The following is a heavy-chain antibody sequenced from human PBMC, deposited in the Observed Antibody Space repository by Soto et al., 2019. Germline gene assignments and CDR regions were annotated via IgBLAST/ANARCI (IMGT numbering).Heavy chain of an antibody. CDR1: GGSFSGYY. Sequence: SETLSLTCAVYGGSFSGYYWSWIRQPPGKGLEWIGEINHSGSTNYNSSLKSRVTISVDTSKNQFSLKLSSVTAADTAVYYCARGLVRLRSSGPISHKNSVAVAGSSPIFDYGGQGTLVTVSS. CDR3: ARGLVRLRSSGPISHKNSVAVAGSSPIFDY. J-gene: IGHJ4*02. CDR2: INHSGST. V-gene: IGHV4-34*01. D-gene: IGHD6-19*01.